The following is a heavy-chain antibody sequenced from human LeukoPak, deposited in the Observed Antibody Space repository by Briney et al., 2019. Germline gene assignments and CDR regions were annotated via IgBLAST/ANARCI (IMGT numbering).Heavy chain of an antibody. D-gene: IGHD6-6*01. CDR1: GFTFSSYG. V-gene: IGHV3-23*01. CDR3: AKYSSWLAGQFDY. CDR2: IRGSGGTT. Sequence: PGGSLRLSCAASGFTFSSYGMSWVRQAPGKGLEWVSAIRGSGGTTFYADSVKGRFTISRDNSKNTLYLQMNSLRAEDTAVYYCAKYSSWLAGQFDYWGQGTLVTVSS. J-gene: IGHJ4*02.